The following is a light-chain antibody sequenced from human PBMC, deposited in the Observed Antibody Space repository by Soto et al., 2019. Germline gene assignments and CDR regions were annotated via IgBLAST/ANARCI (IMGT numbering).Light chain of an antibody. CDR1: QGIGNY. J-gene: IGKJ5*01. V-gene: IGKV1-27*01. CDR3: QQSYGTPIT. Sequence: DIQMTQSPSSLSASVGDRVTITCRASQGIGNYLAWYQQKPGKVPKLLIYTSSTLQSGVPSRFSGSGSGTDFTLTISNLQPEDFATYYCQQSYGTPITFGQGTRLEIK. CDR2: TSS.